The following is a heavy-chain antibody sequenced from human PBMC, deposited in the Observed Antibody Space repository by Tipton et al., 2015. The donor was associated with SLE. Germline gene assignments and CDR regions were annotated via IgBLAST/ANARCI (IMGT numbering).Heavy chain of an antibody. CDR3: AKTAFGYYGMDV. CDR2: ISWNSGSI. J-gene: IGHJ6*02. V-gene: IGHV3-9*01. CDR1: GFTFDDYA. D-gene: IGHD3-16*01. Sequence: RSLRLSCAASGFTFDDYAMHWVRQAPGKGLEWVSGISWNSGSIGYADSVKGRFTISRDNAKNSLYLQMSSLRAEDTALYYCAKTAFGYYGMDVWGQGTTVTVSS.